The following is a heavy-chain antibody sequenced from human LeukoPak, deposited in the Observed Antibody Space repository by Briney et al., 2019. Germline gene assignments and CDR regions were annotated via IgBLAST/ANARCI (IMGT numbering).Heavy chain of an antibody. CDR1: GFTFSSFS. CDR2: ISSGSSTI. V-gene: IGHV3-48*02. D-gene: IGHD3-10*01. CDR3: ARAGGLLWFGEVLESSDAFHI. J-gene: IGHJ3*02. Sequence: HTGGSLSLSCAASGFTFSSFSMNWVRKAPGKGQGWVSYISSGSSTIYYADSVKGRFTISRDNAKNSLYLQVNSLRDEDTAVYYCARAGGLLWFGEVLESSDAFHIWGQGTMVSVSP.